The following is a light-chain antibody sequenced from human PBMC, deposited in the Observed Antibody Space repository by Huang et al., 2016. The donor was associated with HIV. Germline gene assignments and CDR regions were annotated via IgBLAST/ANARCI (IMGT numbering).Light chain of an antibody. CDR2: LGS. V-gene: IGKV2-28*01. CDR3: MQGLRTPRT. J-gene: IGKJ2*01. CDR1: QSLLHSDGNNY. Sequence: DVVMTQSPLSLPVTPGEPASISCRSSQSLLHSDGNNYFDWYLQKPGQSPQLRIYLGSTRASGVPERFSGSGSGTDFTLKISRVEAEDVGVYYCMQGLRTPRTFGQGTRLEIK.